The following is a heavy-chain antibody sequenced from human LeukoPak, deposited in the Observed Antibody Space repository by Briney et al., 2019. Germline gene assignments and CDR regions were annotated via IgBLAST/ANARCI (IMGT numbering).Heavy chain of an antibody. V-gene: IGHV4-39*07. D-gene: IGHD2-8*01. CDR1: GGSISSSSYY. CDR2: IYYSGST. CDR3: ARVSPNGIDY. Sequence: SETLSLTCTVSGGSISSSSYYWGWIRQPPGKGLEWIGSIYYSGSTYYNPSLKSRVTISVDTSKNQFSLKLSSMTAADTAVYYCARVSPNGIDYWGQGTLVTVSS. J-gene: IGHJ4*02.